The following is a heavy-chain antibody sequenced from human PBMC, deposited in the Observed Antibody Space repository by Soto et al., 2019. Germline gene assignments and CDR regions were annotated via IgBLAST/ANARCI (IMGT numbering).Heavy chain of an antibody. J-gene: IGHJ3*02. CDR2: IIPIVGTA. CDR1: GGTFSSYA. Sequence: QVQLVQSGAEVKKPGSSVKVSCKASGGTFSSYAISWVRQAPGQGLAWMGGIIPIVGTANYAQKFQGRVTITADESTSTAYMELSSLRSDDTAVYYCAVRTTVLRRDAFDIWGQGTMVTVSS. D-gene: IGHD4-17*01. V-gene: IGHV1-69*12. CDR3: AVRTTVLRRDAFDI.